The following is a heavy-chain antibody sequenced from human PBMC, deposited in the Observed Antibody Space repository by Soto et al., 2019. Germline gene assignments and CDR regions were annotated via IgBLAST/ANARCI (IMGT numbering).Heavy chain of an antibody. CDR1: GGTFSSYA. Sequence: QVQLLQSGAEVKKPGSSVKVSCKASGGTFSSYAISWVRQAPGQGLEWMGGIIPIFGTANFAQKFQGRVPITADKSTSTAYMELSSLRSEDTAGDYCARGGVSQQLVRYYYYGMDVWGQGTTGTVSS. D-gene: IGHD6-13*01. CDR2: IIPIFGTA. J-gene: IGHJ6*02. CDR3: ARGGVSQQLVRYYYYGMDV. V-gene: IGHV1-69*06.